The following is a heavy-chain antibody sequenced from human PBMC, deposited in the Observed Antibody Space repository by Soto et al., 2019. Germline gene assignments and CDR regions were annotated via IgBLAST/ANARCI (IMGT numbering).Heavy chain of an antibody. CDR3: ARDRDLTTVSGY. V-gene: IGHV1-8*01. CDR1: GYTFTSYD. Sequence: ASVKVSCKASGYTFTSYDINWVRQATGQGLEWMGWMNPNSGNTGYAQKFQGRVTMTRNTSISTAYMELSSLRSEDTAVYYCARDRDLTTVSGYWGQGTLVTVSS. D-gene: IGHD4-17*01. J-gene: IGHJ4*02. CDR2: MNPNSGNT.